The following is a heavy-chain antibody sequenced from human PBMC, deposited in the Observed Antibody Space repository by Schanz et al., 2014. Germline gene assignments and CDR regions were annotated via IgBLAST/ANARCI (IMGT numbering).Heavy chain of an antibody. V-gene: IGHV1-18*01. CDR1: GYTFTNYA. D-gene: IGHD6-13*01. J-gene: IGHJ3*02. CDR2: INVYNGDT. CDR3: ARNIIATARAYDI. Sequence: QVQLVQSGSELKKPGASVKVSCKASGYTFTNYAMNWVRQAPGQGLEWMGWINVYNGDTKFAKTFQDRVTLTTDTSTSTAYMELRSLRSDDTAVYYCARNIIATARAYDIWGQGTMVTVSS.